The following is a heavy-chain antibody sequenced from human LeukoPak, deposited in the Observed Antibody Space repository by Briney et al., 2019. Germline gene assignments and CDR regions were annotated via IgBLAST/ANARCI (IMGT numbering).Heavy chain of an antibody. CDR3: AKELVYYDSSGYYEGDY. D-gene: IGHD3-22*01. J-gene: IGHJ4*02. Sequence: GRSLRLSCAASGFTFSSYGMHWGRQAPGKGLEWVAVISYDGSNKYYADSVKGRFTISRDNSKNTLYLQMNSLRAEDTAVYYCAKELVYYDSSGYYEGDYWGQGTLVTVSS. CDR1: GFTFSSYG. CDR2: ISYDGSNK. V-gene: IGHV3-30*18.